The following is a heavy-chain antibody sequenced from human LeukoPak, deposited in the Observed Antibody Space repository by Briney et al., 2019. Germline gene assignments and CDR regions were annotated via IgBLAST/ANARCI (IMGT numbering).Heavy chain of an antibody. D-gene: IGHD3-22*01. Sequence: RTGGSLRLSCAASGFTFSDAWMNWVRQAPGKGLEWVGRIKNKTDGGTADYAAPVKGRFSISRDDSKNTLYLQMNSLKTEDTAVYYCTTGSRNYYDSSGVDYWGQGTLVTVSS. J-gene: IGHJ4*02. CDR1: GFTFSDAW. CDR2: IKNKTDGGTA. CDR3: TTGSRNYYDSSGVDY. V-gene: IGHV3-15*01.